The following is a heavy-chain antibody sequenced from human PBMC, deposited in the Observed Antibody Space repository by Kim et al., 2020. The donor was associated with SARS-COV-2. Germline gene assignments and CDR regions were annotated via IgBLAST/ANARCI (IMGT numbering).Heavy chain of an antibody. V-gene: IGHV3-23*01. CDR1: GFTFSSYP. CDR3: AKSMVRGVHTFDY. Sequence: GGSLRLSCAASGFTFSSYPMSWVRQAPGKGLEWVSIISVGGDTIFYADSVRGRFTISRDNSKTTLYLHMNSLRAEDTALYYCAKSMVRGVHTFDYWGQGTLVTVSS. CDR2: ISVGGDTI. J-gene: IGHJ4*02. D-gene: IGHD3-10*01.